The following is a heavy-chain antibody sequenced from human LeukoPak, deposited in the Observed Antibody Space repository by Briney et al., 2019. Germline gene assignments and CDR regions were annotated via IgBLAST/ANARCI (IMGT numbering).Heavy chain of an antibody. Sequence: ASVRVSCKASGYTFTSYYMHWVRQAPGQGLEWMGIINPSGGSTSYAQKFQGRVTMTRDTSTSTVYMELSSLRSEDTAVYYCARLMTTVNGRLNWFDPWGQGTLDTVSS. CDR2: INPSGGST. CDR1: GYTFTSYY. D-gene: IGHD4-11*01. J-gene: IGHJ5*02. V-gene: IGHV1-46*01. CDR3: ARLMTTVNGRLNWFDP.